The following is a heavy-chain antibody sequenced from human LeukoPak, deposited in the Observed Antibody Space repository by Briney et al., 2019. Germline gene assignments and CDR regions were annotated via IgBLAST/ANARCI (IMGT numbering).Heavy chain of an antibody. CDR2: IDQDGSEK. D-gene: IGHD3-10*01. CDR1: GFTFSSSW. Sequence: GGSLRLSCAASGFTFSSSWMSWVRQAPGKGLEWVANIDQDGSEKYFMDSVKGRFTISRDNAKKSLYLQMDSLRAEDTAVFFCARIAAMLPGGYSFYYMEVWGRGTTVTISS. J-gene: IGHJ6*04. V-gene: IGHV3-7*01. CDR3: ARIAAMLPGGYSFYYMEV.